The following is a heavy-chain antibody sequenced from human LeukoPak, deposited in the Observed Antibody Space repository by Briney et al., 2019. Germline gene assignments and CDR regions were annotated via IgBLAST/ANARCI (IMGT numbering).Heavy chain of an antibody. CDR2: IRYDGSNK. CDR3: AKGEGKTYYDFWSGYYPNEYYFDY. V-gene: IGHV3-30*02. Sequence: GGSLRLSCAASGFTFSSYGMHWVRQAPGKGLEWVAFIRYDGSNKYYADSVKGRFTISRDNSKNTLYLQMNSLRAEDTAVYYCAKGEGKTYYDFWSGYYPNEYYFDYWGQGTLVTVSS. CDR1: GFTFSSYG. J-gene: IGHJ4*02. D-gene: IGHD3-3*01.